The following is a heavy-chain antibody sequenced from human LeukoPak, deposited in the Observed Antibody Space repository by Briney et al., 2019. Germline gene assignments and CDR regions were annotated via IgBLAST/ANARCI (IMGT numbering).Heavy chain of an antibody. CDR3: ARGGNYWDAFDI. D-gene: IGHD1-26*01. J-gene: IGHJ3*02. V-gene: IGHV4-61*02. Sequence: SETLSLTCTVSGDSISSGDYYWSWIRQPAGKGLEWIGRISSSGSTNYNPSLKSRVTISVDTSKNQFSLKLSSVTAADTAVYFCARGGNYWDAFDIWGQGTMVTVSS. CDR1: GDSISSGDYY. CDR2: ISSSGST.